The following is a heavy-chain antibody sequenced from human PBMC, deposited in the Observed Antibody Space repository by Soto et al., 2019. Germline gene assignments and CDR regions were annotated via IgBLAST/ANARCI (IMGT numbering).Heavy chain of an antibody. CDR1: RDTFNRYC. CDR3: AKYSGSYSFEA. V-gene: IGHV3-7*03. CDR2: MKQDGSEK. D-gene: IGHD1-26*01. J-gene: IGHJ5*02. Sequence: GSLRISSGASRDTFNRYCMSWVRKAPGKGLEWVANMKQDGSEKYYVDAVKGRFTISRDNAKNSLYLQMNSLRAEDTAVYYCAKYSGSYSFEAWGQGALVTVSP.